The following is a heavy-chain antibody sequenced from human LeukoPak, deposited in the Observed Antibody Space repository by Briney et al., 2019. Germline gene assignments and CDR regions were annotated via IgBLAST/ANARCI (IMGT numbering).Heavy chain of an antibody. CDR2: VNAATGNT. V-gene: IGHV1-8*01. CDR1: GYSFTNYD. CDR3: ARVLGPTPIHYFDY. J-gene: IGHJ4*02. D-gene: IGHD3-16*01. Sequence: GASVKVSCKTSGYSFTNYDINWLRQAPGQGPEWMGWVNAATGNTCYAQQFQGRVSMTRDTSRTTAYMELRSLTSEDTAVYFCARVLGPTPIHYFDYWGQGSLVTVSP.